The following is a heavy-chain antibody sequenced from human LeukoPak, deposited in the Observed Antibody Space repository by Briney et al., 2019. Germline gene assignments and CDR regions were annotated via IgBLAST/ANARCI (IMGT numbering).Heavy chain of an antibody. CDR2: ISYDGSNE. Sequence: GGSLRLSCAASGFTFSSYVMHWVRQAPGKGLEWVAIISYDGSNEYYADSVKGRFTISRDNSKNSLYLQMNSLRAEDTAVYYCAELGITMIGGVWGKGTTVTISS. J-gene: IGHJ6*04. CDR1: GFTFSSYV. D-gene: IGHD3-10*02. CDR3: AELGITMIGGV. V-gene: IGHV3-30*04.